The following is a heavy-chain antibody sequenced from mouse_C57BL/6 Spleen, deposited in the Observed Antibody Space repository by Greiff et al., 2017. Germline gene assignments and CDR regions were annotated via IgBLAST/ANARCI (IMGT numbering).Heavy chain of an antibody. CDR2: ISSGSDYI. Sequence: EVQLQESGEGLVKPGGSLKLSCAASGFTFSSYAMSWVRQTPEKRLEWVAYISSGSDYIYYADTVKGRFTISRDNARNTLYLQMSSLKSEDTAMYYCTRPSRGYAMDYWGQGTSVTVSS. CDR1: GFTFSSYA. CDR3: TRPSRGYAMDY. J-gene: IGHJ4*01. V-gene: IGHV5-9-1*02.